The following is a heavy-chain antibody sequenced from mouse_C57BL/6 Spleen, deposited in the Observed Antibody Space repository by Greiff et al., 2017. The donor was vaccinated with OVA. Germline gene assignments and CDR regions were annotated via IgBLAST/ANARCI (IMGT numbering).Heavy chain of an antibody. Sequence: VKLVESGAELARPGASVKLSCKASGYTFTSYGISWVKQRTGQGLEWIGEIYPRSGNTYYNEKFKGKATLTADKSSSTAYMELRSLTSEDSAVYFCARIGGFAYWGQGTLVTVSA. CDR1: GYTFTSYG. D-gene: IGHD3-1*01. J-gene: IGHJ3*01. CDR2: IYPRSGNT. V-gene: IGHV1-81*01. CDR3: ARIGGFAY.